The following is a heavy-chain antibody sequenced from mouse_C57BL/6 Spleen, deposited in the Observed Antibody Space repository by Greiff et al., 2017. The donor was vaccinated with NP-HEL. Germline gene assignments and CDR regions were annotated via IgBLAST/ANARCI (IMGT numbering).Heavy chain of an antibody. Sequence: VQLQQSGAELAKPGASVKLSCKASGYTFTSYWMHWVKQRPGQGLEWIGYINPSSGYTKYNQKFKDKATLTADKSSSPAYMQLSSLTYEDSAVYYCASAASTDDWYFGVWGTGTTVTVSS. D-gene: IGHD1-1*01. CDR1: GYTFTSYW. CDR3: ASAASTDDWYFGV. J-gene: IGHJ1*03. CDR2: INPSSGYT. V-gene: IGHV1-7*01.